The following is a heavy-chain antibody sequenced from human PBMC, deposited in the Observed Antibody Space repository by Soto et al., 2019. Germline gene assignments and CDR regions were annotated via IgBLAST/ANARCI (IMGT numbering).Heavy chain of an antibody. D-gene: IGHD6-13*01. CDR1: GYSFTSYW. V-gene: IGHV5-10-1*01. Sequence: KISCNGSGYSFTSYWISLVRHIPGKGLEWMGRIDPSDSYTNYSPSFQGHVTISADKSISTAYLQWSSLKASDTAMYYCARQAAGLYSLDMEVWGQGTTVTVS. CDR2: IDPSDSYT. CDR3: ARQAAGLYSLDMEV. J-gene: IGHJ6*02.